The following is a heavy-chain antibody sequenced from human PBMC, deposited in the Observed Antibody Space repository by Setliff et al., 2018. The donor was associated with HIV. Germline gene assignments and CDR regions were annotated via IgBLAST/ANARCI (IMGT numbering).Heavy chain of an antibody. J-gene: IGHJ4*02. Sequence: KSGPTLVNPTQTLTLTCTFSGFSLSTNGMCVTWIRQPPGKALEWLARIDWDDDKYYSTSLKTRLTISRDTSKNQVVLTMTNMDPVDTATYYCARDSGNYAFDYWGLGTLVTVSS. D-gene: IGHD1-26*01. CDR2: IDWDDDK. CDR1: GFSLSTNGMC. CDR3: ARDSGNYAFDY. V-gene: IGHV2-70*11.